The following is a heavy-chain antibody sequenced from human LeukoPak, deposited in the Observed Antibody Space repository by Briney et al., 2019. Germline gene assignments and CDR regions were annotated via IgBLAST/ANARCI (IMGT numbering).Heavy chain of an antibody. V-gene: IGHV1-69*13. Sequence: GASVKVSCKASGDTFNYYSINWVRQAPGQGLVWVGGFISMFGTANYAQKFQGRVTITADESTSTAYMELSSLRSEDTAMYYCARDGPGVAGNFDSWSQGTLVTVSS. D-gene: IGHD6-19*01. J-gene: IGHJ4*02. CDR2: FISMFGTA. CDR1: GDTFNYYS. CDR3: ARDGPGVAGNFDS.